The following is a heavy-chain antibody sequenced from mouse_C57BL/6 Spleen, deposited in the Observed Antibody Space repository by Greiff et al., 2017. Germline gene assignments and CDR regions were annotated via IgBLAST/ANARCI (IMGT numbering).Heavy chain of an antibody. Sequence: EVQRVESGGGLVKPGGSLKLSCAASGFTFSSYAMSWVRQTPEKRLEWVATISDGGSYTYYPDNVKGRFTISRDNAKNNLYLQMSHLKSEDTAMYYCARGGYYGTPFAYWGQGTLVTVSA. D-gene: IGHD2-1*01. J-gene: IGHJ3*01. CDR2: ISDGGSYT. CDR3: ARGGYYGTPFAY. V-gene: IGHV5-4*01. CDR1: GFTFSSYA.